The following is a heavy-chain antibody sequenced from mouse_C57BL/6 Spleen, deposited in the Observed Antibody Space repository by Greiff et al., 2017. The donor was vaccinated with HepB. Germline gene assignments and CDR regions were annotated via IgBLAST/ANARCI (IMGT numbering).Heavy chain of an antibody. D-gene: IGHD4-1*01. CDR3: ARDWDGFAY. Sequence: EVQLQQSGAELVKPGASVKLSCTASGFNIKDYYMHWVKQRTEQGLEWIGRIDPEDGETKYATKFQGKATITADTSSNTAYLQLSSLTSEDTAVYYCARDWDGFAYWGQGTLVTVSA. CDR2: IDPEDGET. J-gene: IGHJ3*01. V-gene: IGHV14-2*01. CDR1: GFNIKDYY.